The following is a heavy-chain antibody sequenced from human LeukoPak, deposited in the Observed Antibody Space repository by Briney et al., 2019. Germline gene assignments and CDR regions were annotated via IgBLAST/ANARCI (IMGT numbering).Heavy chain of an antibody. CDR1: GGSFSSYA. CDR2: ISAYNGNT. CDR3: AREVGFNWNDQNFDY. Sequence: ASVKVSCKASGGSFSSYAIIWVRQAPGQGLEWMGWISAYNGNTNYAQKLQGRVTMTTDTSTSTAYMELRSLRSDDTAVYYCAREVGFNWNDQNFDYWGQGTLVTVSS. J-gene: IGHJ4*02. D-gene: IGHD1-20*01. V-gene: IGHV1-18*01.